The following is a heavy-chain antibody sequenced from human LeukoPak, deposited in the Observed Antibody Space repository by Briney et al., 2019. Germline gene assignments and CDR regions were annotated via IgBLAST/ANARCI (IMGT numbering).Heavy chain of an antibody. CDR1: GYSISSGYY. Sequence: PGGSLRLSCIVSGYSISSGYYWGWIRQPPGKGLEWIGNIYHSGITYYNLYNPSLKSRVIISVDTSKNHFSLKLSSVTAADTAVYFCATLLSSSYYFDYWGQGTLVTVSS. CDR2: IYHSGIT. D-gene: IGHD3-10*02. J-gene: IGHJ4*02. CDR3: ATLLSSSYYFDY. V-gene: IGHV4-38-2*02.